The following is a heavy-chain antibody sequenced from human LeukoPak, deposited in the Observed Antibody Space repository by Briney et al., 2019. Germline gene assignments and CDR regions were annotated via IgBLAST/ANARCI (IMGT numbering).Heavy chain of an antibody. D-gene: IGHD1-26*01. V-gene: IGHV1-24*01. CDR1: GYTLTELS. J-gene: IGHJ4*02. CDR3: ATGFGYSGCYYFDY. Sequence: ASAKVSCKVSGYTLTELSMHWVRQAPGKGLEWMGGFDPEDGETIYAQKFQGRVTMTEDTSTDTAYMELSSLRSEDTAVYYCATGFGYSGCYYFDYWGQGTLVTVSS. CDR2: FDPEDGET.